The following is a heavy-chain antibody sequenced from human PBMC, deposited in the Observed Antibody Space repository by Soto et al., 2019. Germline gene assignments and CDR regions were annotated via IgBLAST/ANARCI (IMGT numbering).Heavy chain of an antibody. CDR1: GFIFNNYG. V-gene: IGHV3-33*01. J-gene: IGHJ4*02. CDR3: ERGYSSGYSAFDY. Sequence: GGSLRLSCAASGFIFNNYGMHWVRQAPGKGLEWVALIYYDGTGKYYADSVKGRFTISRDNSRDTLYLQVNSLRAEDTAVYYCERGYSSGYSAFDYWGQGDPVTACS. D-gene: IGHD3-22*01. CDR2: IYYDGTGK.